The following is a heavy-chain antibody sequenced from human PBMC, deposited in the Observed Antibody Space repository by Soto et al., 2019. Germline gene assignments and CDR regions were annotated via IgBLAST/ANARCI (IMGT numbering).Heavy chain of an antibody. J-gene: IGHJ6*02. V-gene: IGHV3-53*01. CDR1: GFAVRSNY. D-gene: IGHD1-20*01. Sequence: PGGSLRLSCAASGFAVRSNYMSWVRQAPGKGLEWVSVIYSGGSTYYADSVKGRFTISRDNSKNTLYLQMNSLRAEDTAVYYCARDRGITGPRGYYYYGMDVWGQGPTVTVYS. CDR3: ARDRGITGPRGYYYYGMDV. CDR2: IYSGGST.